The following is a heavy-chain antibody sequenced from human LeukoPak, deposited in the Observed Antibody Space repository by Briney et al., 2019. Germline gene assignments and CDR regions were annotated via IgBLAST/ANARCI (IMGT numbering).Heavy chain of an antibody. Sequence: SETLSLTCTVSGGSISSYYWSWIRQPPGKGLEWIGEINHSGSTNYNPSLKSRVTISVDTSKNQFSLKLSSVTAADTAVYYCARSRSDEDIVVVPAAMQLDYWGQGTLVTVSS. CDR1: GGSISSYY. V-gene: IGHV4-34*01. CDR2: INHSGST. J-gene: IGHJ4*02. D-gene: IGHD2-2*01. CDR3: ARSRSDEDIVVVPAAMQLDY.